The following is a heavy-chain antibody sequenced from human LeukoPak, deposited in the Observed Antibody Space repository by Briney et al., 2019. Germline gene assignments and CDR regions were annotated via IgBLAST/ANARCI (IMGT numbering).Heavy chain of an antibody. Sequence: SVKVSCKASGGTFSSYAISWVRQAPGQGLEWMGRIIPILGIANYAQKFQGRVTITADKSTSTAYMELSSLRSEDTAVYYCARLGDYYGMDVWGQGTTVTVSS. CDR2: IIPILGIA. CDR1: GGTFSSYA. D-gene: IGHD4-17*01. CDR3: ARLGDYYGMDV. J-gene: IGHJ6*02. V-gene: IGHV1-69*04.